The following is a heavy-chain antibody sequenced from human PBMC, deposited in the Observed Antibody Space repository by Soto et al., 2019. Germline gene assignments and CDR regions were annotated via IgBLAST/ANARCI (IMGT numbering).Heavy chain of an antibody. J-gene: IGHJ5*02. V-gene: IGHV3-30*18. Sequence: QVQLVESGGGVVQPGRSLRLSCAASGFTFSSYGMHWVRQAPGKGLEWVAVISYDGSNKYYADSVKGRFTISRDNSKNTRYLQMQSVRAEDTAVYYCAKEGRYYYGSGSYYNGNWFDPWGQGTLVTVSS. CDR2: ISYDGSNK. D-gene: IGHD3-10*01. CDR3: AKEGRYYYGSGSYYNGNWFDP. CDR1: GFTFSSYG.